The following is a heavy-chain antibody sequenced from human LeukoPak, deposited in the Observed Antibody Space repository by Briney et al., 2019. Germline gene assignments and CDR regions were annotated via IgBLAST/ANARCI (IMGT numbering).Heavy chain of an antibody. CDR2: MNPNSGNT. J-gene: IGHJ4*02. Sequence: ASVKVSCKASGYAFTSYDINWVRHATGQGLEWMGWMNPNSGNTGYAQKFQGRVTMTRNTSISTAYMELSSLRSEDTAVYYCARAGGYCGRISCPYYFDYWGQGSLVAVSS. CDR3: ARAGGYCGRISCPYYFDY. CDR1: GYAFTSYD. V-gene: IGHV1-8*01. D-gene: IGHD2-15*01.